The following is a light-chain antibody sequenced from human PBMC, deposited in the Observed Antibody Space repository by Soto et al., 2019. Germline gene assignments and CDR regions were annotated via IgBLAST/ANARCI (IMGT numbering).Light chain of an antibody. J-gene: IGKJ3*01. CDR2: GAS. CDR3: QQYGGSPFT. CDR1: QSVSTN. V-gene: IGKV3-20*01. Sequence: EIVMTQSPVTLSVSPGERATLSCRASQSVSTNLAWYQQKPGQAPRFLIYGASRRATGIPDRFSGSGSGTDFTLTISRLEPEDFAVYYCQQYGGSPFTFGPGTKVDIK.